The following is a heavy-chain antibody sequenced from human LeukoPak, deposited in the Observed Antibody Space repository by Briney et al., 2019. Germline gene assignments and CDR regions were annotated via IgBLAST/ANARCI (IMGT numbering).Heavy chain of an antibody. CDR2: IYYSGST. D-gene: IGHD3-22*01. V-gene: IGHV4-61*01. CDR1: GYSISSGYY. Sequence: PSETLSLTCTVSGYSISSGYYWGWIRQPPGKGLEWIGYIYYSGSTNYNPSLKSRVTISVDTSKNQFSLKLSSVTAADTAVYYCARRDYYDSSGPGLDNWFDPWGQGTLVTVSS. CDR3: ARRDYYDSSGPGLDNWFDP. J-gene: IGHJ5*02.